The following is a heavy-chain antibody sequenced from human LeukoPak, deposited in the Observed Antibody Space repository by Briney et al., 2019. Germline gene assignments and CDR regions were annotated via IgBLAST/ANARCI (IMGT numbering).Heavy chain of an antibody. D-gene: IGHD3-3*01. CDR3: AREYDFWSGLNYFDY. J-gene: IGHJ4*02. CDR2: INPNSGGT. Sequence: GASVKVSCKASGYTFTGYYMHWVRQAPGQGIEWMGRINPNSGGTNYAQKFQGRVTMTRDTSISTAYMELSRLRSDDTAVYYCAREYDFWSGLNYFDYWGQGTLVTVSS. CDR1: GYTFTGYY. V-gene: IGHV1-2*06.